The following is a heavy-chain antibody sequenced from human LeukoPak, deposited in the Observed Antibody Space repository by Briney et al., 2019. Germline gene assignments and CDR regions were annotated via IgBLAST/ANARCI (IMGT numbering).Heavy chain of an antibody. J-gene: IGHJ4*02. CDR1: GGSISSYY. V-gene: IGHV4-4*07. Sequence: SETLSLTCTVSGGSISSYYWSWIRQPAGKGLEWIGRIYTSGSTNYNPSLKRRVTMSGDTSKNQFSLKLSSVTAADTAVYYCARGGRGYCSSTSCYYQKTLDYWGQGTLVTVSS. CDR3: ARGGRGYCSSTSCYYQKTLDY. CDR2: IYTSGST. D-gene: IGHD2-2*01.